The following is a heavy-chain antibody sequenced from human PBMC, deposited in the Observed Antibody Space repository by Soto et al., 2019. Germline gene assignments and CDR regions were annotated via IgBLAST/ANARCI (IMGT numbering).Heavy chain of an antibody. D-gene: IGHD5-12*01. J-gene: IGHJ4*02. Sequence: QITLKESGPTLMKPTQTLTLTCSFSGFSLSTHEVGVVWIRQPPGKALEWLALIYWNDDARYSPSLKNRLTITKDTSKNQVVLTMTNMDPVVTATYYCVHDGKLGYTGYDRFDYWGQGILVTVSS. CDR1: GFSLSTHEVG. V-gene: IGHV2-5*01. CDR2: IYWNDDA. CDR3: VHDGKLGYTGYDRFDY.